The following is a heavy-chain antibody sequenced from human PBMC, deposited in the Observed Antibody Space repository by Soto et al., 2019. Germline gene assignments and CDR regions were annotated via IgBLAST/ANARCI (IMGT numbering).Heavy chain of an antibody. CDR3: ARDYLAARPATIIYYFDY. V-gene: IGHV3-11*06. D-gene: IGHD6-6*01. CDR1: GFTFSDYY. CDR2: ISSSSSYT. J-gene: IGHJ4*02. Sequence: GGSLRLSCAASGFTFSDYYMSWIRQAPGKGLEWVSYISSSSSYTNYADSVKGRFTISRDNAKNSLYLQMNSLRAEDTAVYYCARDYLAARPATIIYYFDYWGQGTLVTVSS.